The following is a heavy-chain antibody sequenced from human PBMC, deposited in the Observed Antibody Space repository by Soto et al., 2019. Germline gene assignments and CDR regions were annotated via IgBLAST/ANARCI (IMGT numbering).Heavy chain of an antibody. Sequence: ASVTVSCKSSVYTFTIYGIICVRQAPGQGLEWMGWISAYNGNTNYAQKLQGRVTMTTDTSTSTAYMELRSLRSDDTAVYYCARDLRSVAGPSSAFDIWGQGTMVTVS. D-gene: IGHD6-19*01. CDR1: VYTFTIYG. CDR2: ISAYNGNT. V-gene: IGHV1-18*01. J-gene: IGHJ3*02. CDR3: ARDLRSVAGPSSAFDI.